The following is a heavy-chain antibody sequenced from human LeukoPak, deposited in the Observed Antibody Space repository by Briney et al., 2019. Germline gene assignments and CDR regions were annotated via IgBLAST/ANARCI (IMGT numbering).Heavy chain of an antibody. CDR3: ARTDYYDKSIDY. J-gene: IGHJ4*02. CDR1: GFTFSDYY. CDR2: ISGTSSYT. V-gene: IGHV3-11*06. Sequence: GGSLRLSCAASGFTFSDYYISWIRQALGKGLEWVSYISGTSSYTTYADSVKGRFTISRDNAKNSLYLQMNSLRGEDTAVYYCARTDYYDKSIDYWGQGTLVTVSS. D-gene: IGHD3-22*01.